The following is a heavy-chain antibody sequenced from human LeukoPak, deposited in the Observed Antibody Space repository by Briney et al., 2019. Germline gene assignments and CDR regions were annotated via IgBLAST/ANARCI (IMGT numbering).Heavy chain of an antibody. Sequence: GGSLRLSCAASGFTFSSYEMNWVRQAPGKGLEWVSYISGSGSTKYYADSVKGRFTISRDNAKNSLFLQVNSLRAEDTAVYYCARPNLYSTSLDAFDIWGQGTMVTVSS. J-gene: IGHJ3*02. D-gene: IGHD2-8*01. CDR1: GFTFSSYE. CDR3: ARPNLYSTSLDAFDI. CDR2: ISGSGSTK. V-gene: IGHV3-48*03.